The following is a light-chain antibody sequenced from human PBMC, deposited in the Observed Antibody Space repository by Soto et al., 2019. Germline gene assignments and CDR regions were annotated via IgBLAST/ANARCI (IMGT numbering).Light chain of an antibody. CDR3: QQSYSGPLT. Sequence: DIQLPQSPSSLSASVGDRVTTTHRAIQSISSYLRWYQQKPGKVPKLLIYAASTLQSGVPSRFSGIGSGTDFTLSISSLQPEDFATYYCQQSYSGPLTFGGGTKVDIK. CDR1: QSISSY. V-gene: IGKV1-39*01. CDR2: AAS. J-gene: IGKJ4*01.